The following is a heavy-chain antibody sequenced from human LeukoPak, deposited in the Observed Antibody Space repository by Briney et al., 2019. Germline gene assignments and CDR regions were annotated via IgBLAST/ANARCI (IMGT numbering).Heavy chain of an antibody. J-gene: IGHJ4*02. V-gene: IGHV3-74*01. D-gene: IGHD3-16*01. Sequence: PGGCLRLSCAASGXTFSSYWVHWVRQAPGKGLVWVSRINNDGRSASYAESVKGRFTISRDNAKNTLYLQMNSLRAEDTAVYYCVRDVWGDRDGYFDNWGQGTLVTVSS. CDR1: GXTFSSYW. CDR3: VRDVWGDRDGYFDN. CDR2: INNDGRSA.